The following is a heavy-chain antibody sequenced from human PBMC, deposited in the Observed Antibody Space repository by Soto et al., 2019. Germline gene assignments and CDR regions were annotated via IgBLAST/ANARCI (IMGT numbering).Heavy chain of an antibody. J-gene: IGHJ6*02. V-gene: IGHV3-21*01. CDR2: ISSSSSYI. Sequence: EVQLVESGGGLVKPGGSLRLSCAASGFTFSSYSMNWVRQAPGKGLEWVSSISSSSSYIYHADSVKGRFTISRDNAKNSLYLQMNSLRAEDTAVYYCARDYYYGMDVWGQGTTVTVSS. CDR1: GFTFSSYS. CDR3: ARDYYYGMDV.